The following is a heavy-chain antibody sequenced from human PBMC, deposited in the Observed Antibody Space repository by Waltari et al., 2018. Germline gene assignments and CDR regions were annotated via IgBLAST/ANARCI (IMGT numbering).Heavy chain of an antibody. CDR3: ARGGQIVRPRPLDL. D-gene: IGHD6-6*01. J-gene: IGHJ3*01. V-gene: IGHV3-66*01. CDR1: GFPVTRTY. CDR2: IYSSATT. Sequence: EGQLVESGGGLVKPGGSLRLSCAPSGFPVTRTYMNWVRQAPGKGLEWVSTIYSSATTFYADSVKGRFTISRDNSKNILFLQMDDLRVNDTAVYFCARGGQIVRPRPLDLWGPGTLVTVSS.